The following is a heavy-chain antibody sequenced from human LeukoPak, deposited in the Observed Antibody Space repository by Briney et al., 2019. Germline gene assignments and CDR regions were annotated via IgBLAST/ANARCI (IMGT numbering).Heavy chain of an antibody. J-gene: IGHJ4*02. D-gene: IGHD1-26*01. Sequence: ASVKVSCKASGYTFTGYFMHWVRQAPGQGLEWMGRINPNSGDTNYAQNFQGRVTLTRDTSLSTAYMELSRLRYDATPLFFSLRDLSSTSYWELDYWGQGTLVTVSS. V-gene: IGHV1-2*06. CDR2: INPNSGDT. CDR3: LRDLSSTSYWELDY. CDR1: GYTFTGYF.